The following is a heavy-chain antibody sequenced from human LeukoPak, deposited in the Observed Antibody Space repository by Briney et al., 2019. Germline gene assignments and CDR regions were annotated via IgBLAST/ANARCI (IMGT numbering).Heavy chain of an antibody. J-gene: IGHJ4*02. V-gene: IGHV4-30-4*08. CDR1: GGSISSGDYY. CDR2: IYYSGST. Sequence: PSETLSLTCTVSGGSISSGDYYWSWIRQPPGKGLEWIGYIYYSGSTYYNPSLKSRVTISVDTSKNQFSLKLSSVTAADTAVYYCARVLPYDFWSGPSPYYFDYWGQGTLVTVSS. CDR3: ARVLPYDFWSGPSPYYFDY. D-gene: IGHD3-3*01.